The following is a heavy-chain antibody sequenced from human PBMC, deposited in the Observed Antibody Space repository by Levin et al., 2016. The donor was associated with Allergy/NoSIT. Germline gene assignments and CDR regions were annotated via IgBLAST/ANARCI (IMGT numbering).Heavy chain of an antibody. CDR2: IYRTGST. D-gene: IGHD2-8*01. Sequence: TLSLTCAISGGSFTTYYWSWIRQSPETGLEWIGYIYRTGSTNYNPSLKNRVTMSVDTSRNQFSLKLASVTAADTALYYCARTTVLKYFDTWGQGTLVTVSS. CDR1: GGSFTTYY. J-gene: IGHJ4*02. V-gene: IGHV4-59*01. CDR3: ARTTVLKYFDT.